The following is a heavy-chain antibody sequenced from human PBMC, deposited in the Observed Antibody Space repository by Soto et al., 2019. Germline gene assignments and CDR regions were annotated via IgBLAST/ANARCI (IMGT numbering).Heavy chain of an antibody. Sequence: GSLRLSCAASGFSFSVYSMNWVRQAPGKGLEWVSYINGRDGAINYVDSVKGRFTISIDIAKNSLYLQMNSLRDEDTAVYFCARDHLWALDYWGQGVLVTVSS. J-gene: IGHJ4*02. V-gene: IGHV3-48*02. CDR3: ARDHLWALDY. D-gene: IGHD3-3*02. CDR2: INGRDGAI. CDR1: GFSFSVYS.